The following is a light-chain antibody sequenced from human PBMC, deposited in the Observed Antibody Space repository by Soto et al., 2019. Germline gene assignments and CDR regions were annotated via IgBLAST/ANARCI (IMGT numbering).Light chain of an antibody. V-gene: IGLV1-44*01. CDR2: NDN. J-gene: IGLJ3*02. CDR1: RSNIGSSA. Sequence: QSVLTQPPSASGTPGQRVTISCSGSRSNIGSSAVSWYQQLPGTAPKLLIYNDNQRPSGVPDRFSASKSGTSASLAISGLQAEDEADYYCAAWDDSLNARGVFGGGTKVTVL. CDR3: AAWDDSLNARGV.